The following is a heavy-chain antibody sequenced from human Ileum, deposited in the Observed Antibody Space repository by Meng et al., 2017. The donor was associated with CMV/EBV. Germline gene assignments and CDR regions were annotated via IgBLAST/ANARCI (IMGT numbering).Heavy chain of an antibody. CDR1: GGSIRSSDYY. V-gene: IGHV4-39*01. CDR3: ARLAAYGDYYLDY. CDR2: IYYSGTT. Sequence: SENLSLTCLVSGGSIRSSDYYWGWIRQPPGKGLEWIGNIYYSGTTYYKPSLKSRVTISVDPSANQFSLTLTSVTAADTAIYYCARLAAYGDYYLDYWGQGTLVTVSS. D-gene: IGHD4-17*01. J-gene: IGHJ4*02.